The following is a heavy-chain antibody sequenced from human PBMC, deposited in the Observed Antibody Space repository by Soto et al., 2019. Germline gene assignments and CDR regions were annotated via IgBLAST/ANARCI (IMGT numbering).Heavy chain of an antibody. CDR2: IYYTGST. J-gene: IGHJ4*02. CDR1: GGSISSTNYY. CDR3: ARLRAGPDDGWYWAFDY. V-gene: IGHV4-39*01. D-gene: IGHD6-19*01. Sequence: QLQLQESGPGLVKPSETLSLICTVSGGSISSTNYYWAWIRRPPGKGLESIGNIYYTGSTYYNPSLESRVTISVDTSKNQFSLKLSSVTAADTAVYFCARLRAGPDDGWYWAFDYWGQGTLVTVSS.